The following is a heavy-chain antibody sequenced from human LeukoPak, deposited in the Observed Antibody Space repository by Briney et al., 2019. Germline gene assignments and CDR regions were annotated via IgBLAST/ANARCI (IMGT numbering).Heavy chain of an antibody. D-gene: IGHD4-17*01. J-gene: IGHJ6*03. V-gene: IGHV4-59*01. CDR1: GGSISSYY. CDR3: ARARAGTVTTNYYYYYMDV. CDR2: TYYSGST. Sequence: SETLSLTCAVSGGSISSYYWSWIRQPPGKGLEWIGYTYYSGSTNSNPSLKSRVTISVDTSKNQFSLKLSSVTAADTAVYYCARARAGTVTTNYYYYYMDVWGKGTTVTISS.